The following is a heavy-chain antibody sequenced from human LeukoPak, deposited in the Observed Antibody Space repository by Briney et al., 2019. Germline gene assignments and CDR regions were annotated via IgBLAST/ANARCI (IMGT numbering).Heavy chain of an antibody. CDR3: AHRHWNDPSDAFDT. CDR1: GFSLSTSGVG. CDR2: IYWNDDK. Sequence: SGPTLVNPTQTLTLTCTFSGFSLSTSGVGVGWIRQPPGKALEWLALIYWNDDKRYSPSLKSRLTITKDTSKNQVVLTMTNMDPVDTATYYCAHRHWNDPSDAFDTWGQGTMVTVSS. J-gene: IGHJ3*02. V-gene: IGHV2-5*01. D-gene: IGHD1-1*01.